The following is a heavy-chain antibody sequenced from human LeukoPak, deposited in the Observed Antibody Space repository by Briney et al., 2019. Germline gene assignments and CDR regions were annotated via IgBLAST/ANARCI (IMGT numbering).Heavy chain of an antibody. D-gene: IGHD3-3*01. CDR2: IRYDGSNK. CDR3: AKDPYHTIFGEVIGTFDP. V-gene: IGHV3-30*02. CDR1: GFTISSYG. J-gene: IGHJ5*02. Sequence: GGSLRLSCAASGFTISSYGMHWVRQAPGKGLEWVAFIRYDGSNKYYADSVKGRFTISRDNSKNTLYLQMNSLRAEDTAVYYCAKDPYHTIFGEVIGTFDPWGQGTLVTVSS.